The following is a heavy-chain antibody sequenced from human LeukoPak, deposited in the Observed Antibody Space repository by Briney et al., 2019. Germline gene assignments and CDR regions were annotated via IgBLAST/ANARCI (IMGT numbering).Heavy chain of an antibody. Sequence: SETLSLTCTVSGDSISSTNYYWGWIRQPPGKRLEWVGSIYYSGSTYYDPSLKSRVTISIDTSKNQFSLRLSSVTAADTAVYYCARHVRLRISKDAFDIWGQGTMVNVSS. J-gene: IGHJ3*02. CDR2: IYYSGST. V-gene: IGHV4-39*01. D-gene: IGHD2-15*01. CDR3: ARHVRLRISKDAFDI. CDR1: GDSISSTNYY.